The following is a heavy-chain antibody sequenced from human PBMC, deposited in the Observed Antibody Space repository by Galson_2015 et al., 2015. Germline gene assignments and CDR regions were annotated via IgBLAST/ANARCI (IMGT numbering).Heavy chain of an antibody. V-gene: IGHV4-61*02. CDR2: IYTSGST. CDR3: ARDLERGDCTGGSCSSVWFDP. D-gene: IGHD2-15*01. CDR1: GGSIGSGSYY. Sequence: TLSLTCTVSGGSIGSGSYYWSWIRQPAGKGLEWIGRIYTSGSTKYNPSLKSRVTLSVDTSKNQFFLKLSSVTAADTAVYYCARDLERGDCTGGSCSSVWFDPWGQGTLVTVSS. J-gene: IGHJ5*02.